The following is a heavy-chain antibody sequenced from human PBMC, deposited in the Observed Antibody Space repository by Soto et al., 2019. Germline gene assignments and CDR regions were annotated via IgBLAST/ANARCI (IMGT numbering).Heavy chain of an antibody. V-gene: IGHV1-18*01. J-gene: IGHJ1*01. CDR3: ARGKAIYDSSSEYFHH. Sequence: QVQLVQSGAEVKKPGASVKVSCKASGYTVSSYGISWVRQAPGQGLEWMGWISDYNGNTNYAQNVQGRVTMTTDTSTSTVYMELRSLRSDDTAVYYCARGKAIYDSSSEYFHHWGQGTLVTVSS. D-gene: IGHD3-22*01. CDR1: GYTVSSYG. CDR2: ISDYNGNT.